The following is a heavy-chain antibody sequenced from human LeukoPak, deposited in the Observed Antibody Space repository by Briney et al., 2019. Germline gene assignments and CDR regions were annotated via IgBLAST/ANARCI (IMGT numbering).Heavy chain of an antibody. V-gene: IGHV1-18*01. CDR2: ISAYNGVT. Sequence: ASVKVSCKASGYTFTSHGIGWVRQAPGQGLEWMGWISAYNGVTDYAQNLQDRLTMTTDTSTNTAYMELRSLRSEDTAVYYCAAAAGYYYYYYMDVWGKGTTVTVSS. CDR1: GYTFTSHG. CDR3: AAAAGYYYYYYMDV. J-gene: IGHJ6*03. D-gene: IGHD6-13*01.